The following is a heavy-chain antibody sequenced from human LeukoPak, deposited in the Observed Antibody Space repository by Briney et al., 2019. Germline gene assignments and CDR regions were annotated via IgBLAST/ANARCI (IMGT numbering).Heavy chain of an antibody. J-gene: IGHJ4*02. CDR1: GFTFSSYA. V-gene: IGHV3-23*01. Sequence: GGSLRLSCAASGFTFSSYAMSWVRQAPGKGLEWVSAISGSGGSTYYADSVKGRFTISRDNSKNTLYLQMNSLRAEDTAVYYCAKDTTYYDFWSHFDYWGQGTLVTVSS. D-gene: IGHD3-3*01. CDR2: ISGSGGST. CDR3: AKDTTYYDFWSHFDY.